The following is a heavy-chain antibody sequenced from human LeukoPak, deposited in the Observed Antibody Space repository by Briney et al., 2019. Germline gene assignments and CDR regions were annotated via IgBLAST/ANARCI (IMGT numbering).Heavy chain of an antibody. V-gene: IGHV1-18*01. J-gene: IGHJ4*02. CDR2: ISAYNGNT. Sequence: GASVKVSCKTSGYTFTSYGISWVRQAPGQGLEGMGWISAYNGNTNYAQKVQGRVTMTTDTSTSTAYMELRSLRSDDTAVYYCARDGRPGWNYAIDYWGQGTLVTVSS. CDR3: ARDGRPGWNYAIDY. D-gene: IGHD1-7*01. CDR1: GYTFTSYG.